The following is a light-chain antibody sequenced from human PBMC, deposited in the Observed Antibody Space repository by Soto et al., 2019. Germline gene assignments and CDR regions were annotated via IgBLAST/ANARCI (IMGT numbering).Light chain of an antibody. CDR1: SSDVGSYNL. Sequence: QSVLTQPASVSGSPGQSITIFCTGTSSDVGSYNLVSWYQQHPGKAPKLMIYEVSKRPSGVSNRFSGSKSGNTASLTISGLQAEDEADYYCCSYAGSSTLVFGGGTKLTVL. CDR3: CSYAGSSTLV. J-gene: IGLJ2*01. CDR2: EVS. V-gene: IGLV2-23*02.